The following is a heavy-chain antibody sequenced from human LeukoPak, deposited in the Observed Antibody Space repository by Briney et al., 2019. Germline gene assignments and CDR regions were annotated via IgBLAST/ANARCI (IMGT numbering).Heavy chain of an antibody. CDR1: GVSICCYY. CDR2: IYSSGSP. J-gene: IGHJ2*01. V-gene: IGHV4-4*07. D-gene: IGHD2-2*01. CDR3: ARGQYHLLYWYFDL. Sequence: SETLSLTCTVSGVSICCYYWSWIRQPAGKGLEWIGRIYSSGSPNYNPSLKSRVTMSVDKSKNQFSLKLSSVTAADTALYYCARGQYHLLYWYFDLWGRGTLVTVSA.